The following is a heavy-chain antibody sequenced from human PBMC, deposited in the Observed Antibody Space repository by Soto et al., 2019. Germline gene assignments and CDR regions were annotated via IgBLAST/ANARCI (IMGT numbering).Heavy chain of an antibody. D-gene: IGHD4-4*01. CDR3: TCERYSSPFI. CDR1: GGSISSGDYY. Sequence: QLQESGPRLVKPSETLSLTCTVSGGSISSGDYYWGWVRQPPGKGLEWIGSIYHTGTTYYNPPLKIQHIRSVDRSENQFSMRLNSVTVTDTAVYYCTCERYSSPFIWGQGKLVPVSS. V-gene: IGHV4-39*01. J-gene: IGHJ4*02. CDR2: IYHTGTT.